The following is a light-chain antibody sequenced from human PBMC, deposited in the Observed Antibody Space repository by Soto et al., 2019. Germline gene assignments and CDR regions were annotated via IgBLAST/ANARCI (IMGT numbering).Light chain of an antibody. CDR3: QQYESLPIT. Sequence: DIQVTQSPSSLSASVGDRVTITCRASQSITNFLNWYQQKPGKAPKLLINDASNLETGVPSRFSGSGSGTYFTFTISSLQPEDIATYYCQQYESLPITFGGGTKVDI. CDR2: DAS. CDR1: QSITNF. J-gene: IGKJ4*01. V-gene: IGKV1-33*01.